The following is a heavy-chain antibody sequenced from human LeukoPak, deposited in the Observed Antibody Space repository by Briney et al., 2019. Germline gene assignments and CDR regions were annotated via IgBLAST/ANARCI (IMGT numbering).Heavy chain of an antibody. CDR3: AHIATYYYDSSGYPTTPSYFDY. V-gene: IGHV2-5*02. J-gene: IGHJ4*02. Sequence: ESGPTLVKPTQTLTLTCTFSGFSLSTSGVGVGWIRQPPGKALEWLALIYWDDDKRYSPSLKSRLTITKDTSKNQVVLTMTNMDPVDTATYYCAHIATYYYDSSGYPTTPSYFDYWGQGTLVTVSS. CDR1: GFSLSTSGVG. D-gene: IGHD3-22*01. CDR2: IYWDDDK.